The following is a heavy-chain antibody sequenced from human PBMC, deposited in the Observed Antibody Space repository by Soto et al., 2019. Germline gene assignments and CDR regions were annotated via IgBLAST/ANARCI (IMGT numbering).Heavy chain of an antibody. CDR2: TNTDTGGT. Sequence: QVQLVQSGAEVKPPGASVKVSCKASGYTFTGFYIHWVRQAPGQGLEWMGWTNTDTGGTNYADKFKGWVTVTRDTSTSTAYMGVRRRTADDTAVYYCARSNAPTVTTPSFDYWGQGTLVTVSS. D-gene: IGHD4-17*01. CDR3: ARSNAPTVTTPSFDY. J-gene: IGHJ4*02. CDR1: GYTFTGFY. V-gene: IGHV1-2*04.